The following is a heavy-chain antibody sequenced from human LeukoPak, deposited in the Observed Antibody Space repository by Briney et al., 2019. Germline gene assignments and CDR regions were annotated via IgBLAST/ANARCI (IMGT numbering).Heavy chain of an antibody. CDR2: IYTSGST. J-gene: IGHJ5*02. Sequence: SETLSLTCTVSGGSISSASYYWSWIRQPAGKGLEWIGRIYTSGSTNYNPSLKSRVTISIDTSKNQFSLKLSSVTAADTAVYYCARRYGDYGYGWFDPWGQGTLVTVSS. CDR1: GGSISSASYY. CDR3: ARRYGDYGYGWFDP. D-gene: IGHD4-17*01. V-gene: IGHV4-61*02.